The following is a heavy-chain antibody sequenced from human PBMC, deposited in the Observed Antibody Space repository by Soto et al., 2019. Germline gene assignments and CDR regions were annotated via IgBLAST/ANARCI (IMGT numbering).Heavy chain of an antibody. CDR3: ARDPIVVVPAAILDYYYYYGMDV. V-gene: IGHV4-39*02. J-gene: IGHJ6*02. CDR2: IYYSGST. D-gene: IGHD2-2*02. CDR1: GGSISSSSYY. Sequence: SETLSLTCTVSGGSISSSSYYWGWIRQPPGKGLEWIGSIYYSGSTYYNPSLKSRVTISVDTSKNQFSLQLNSVTPEDTAVYYCARDPIVVVPAAILDYYYYYGMDVWGQGTTVTVSS.